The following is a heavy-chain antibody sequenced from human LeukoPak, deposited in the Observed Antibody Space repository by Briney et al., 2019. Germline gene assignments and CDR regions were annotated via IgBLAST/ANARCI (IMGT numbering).Heavy chain of an antibody. CDR1: GGSISSSSYY. D-gene: IGHD4-17*01. J-gene: IGHJ4*02. CDR3: ARHRYGDYGDY. CDR2: IYYSGST. V-gene: IGHV4-39*01. Sequence: SETLSLTCTVSGGSISSSSYYWGWIRQPPGKGLEWIGSIYYSGSTYYNPSLKSRVTISVDTSKNQFSLKLSSVTAADTAVYYCARHRYGDYGDYWGQGTLVTVS.